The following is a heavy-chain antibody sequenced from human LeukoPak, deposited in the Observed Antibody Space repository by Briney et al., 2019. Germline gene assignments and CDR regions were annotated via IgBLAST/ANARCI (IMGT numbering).Heavy chain of an antibody. Sequence: GGSLRLSCAASGFTVSSNYMSWVRQAPGKVLEWVSVIYSGGSTYYADSVKGRFTISRDNSKNTLYLQMNSLRAEDTAVYYCARDSYYDFWSGYYPIFYYYYYMDVWGKGTTVTVSS. D-gene: IGHD3-3*01. CDR1: GFTVSSNY. CDR3: ARDSYYDFWSGYYPIFYYYYYMDV. CDR2: IYSGGST. V-gene: IGHV3-66*01. J-gene: IGHJ6*03.